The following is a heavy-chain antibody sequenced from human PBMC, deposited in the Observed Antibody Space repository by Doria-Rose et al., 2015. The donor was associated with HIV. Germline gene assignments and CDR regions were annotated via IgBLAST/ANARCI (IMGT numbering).Heavy chain of an antibody. CDR2: ISPHSGGT. D-gene: IGHD2-2*01. CDR1: GYSITGYY. Sequence: QVQLVQSGAEVKKPGASVKVSCKASGYSITGYYMHWVRQAPGQGLEWMGRISPHSGGTNYAQKFQGRVTMTRDTSISTAYMELSRLRSDDTAVYYCARDLGYCSSTSCKTGGYWGHGTLVTVSS. V-gene: IGHV1-2*06. CDR3: ARDLGYCSSTSCKTGGY. J-gene: IGHJ4*01.